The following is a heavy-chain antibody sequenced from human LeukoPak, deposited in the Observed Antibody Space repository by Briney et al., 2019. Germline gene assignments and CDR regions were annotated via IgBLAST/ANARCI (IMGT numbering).Heavy chain of an antibody. CDR3: ARHSGSYYKYYFDY. CDR1: GGSFSGYY. D-gene: IGHD1-26*01. V-gene: IGHV4-34*01. J-gene: IGHJ4*02. CDR2: INHSGST. Sequence: SETLSLTCAVYGGSFSGYYWSWIRQPPGKGLEWIGEINHSGSTNYNPSLKSRVTISVDTSKNQFSLKLSSVTAADTAVYYCARHSGSYYKYYFDYWGQGTLVTVSS.